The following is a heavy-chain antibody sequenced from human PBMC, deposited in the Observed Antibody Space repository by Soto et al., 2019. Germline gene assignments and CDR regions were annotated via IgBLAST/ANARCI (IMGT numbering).Heavy chain of an antibody. CDR3: AHTRYCNNGVCYNYYYYNMDV. V-gene: IGHV2-5*02. Sequence: QITLKESGPTLVKHTQTLTLTCTFSGFSISTSGVGVGWIRQPPGKSLELLALIYWDADKRYSPSLKSRLTITKYTSKNLVVLTMTNMDPVDTATYYSAHTRYCNNGVCYNYYYYNMDVWGKGSTVTVS. CDR2: IYWDADK. J-gene: IGHJ6*03. CDR1: GFSISTSGVG. D-gene: IGHD2-8*01.